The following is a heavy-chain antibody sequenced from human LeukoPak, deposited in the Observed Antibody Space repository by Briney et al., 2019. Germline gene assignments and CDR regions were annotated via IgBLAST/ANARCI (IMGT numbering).Heavy chain of an antibody. J-gene: IGHJ4*02. CDR3: ARHSWGPGYPFDY. Sequence: SETLSLTCTVSGDSISGYYWSWIRHPPGKGLQWIGYVFPSGSADYIPSLKSRVTISADTSKSQISLKLSSVTAADTALYYCARHSWGPGYPFDYWGQGTLVTVSS. D-gene: IGHD3-9*01. CDR2: VFPSGSA. V-gene: IGHV4-4*09. CDR1: GDSISGYY.